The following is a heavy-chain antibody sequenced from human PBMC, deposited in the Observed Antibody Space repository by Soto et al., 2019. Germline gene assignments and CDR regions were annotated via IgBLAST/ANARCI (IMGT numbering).Heavy chain of an antibody. D-gene: IGHD2-15*01. V-gene: IGHV1-2*04. Sequence: VSCKASGYTFTGYYMHWVRQAPGQGLEWMGWINPNSGGTNYAQKFQGWVTMTRDTSVSTAYMELSRLRSDDTAVYYCARDAKRYCSGGSCYEDWYFDLWGRGTLVTVSS. CDR1: GYTFTGYY. CDR2: INPNSGGT. CDR3: ARDAKRYCSGGSCYEDWYFDL. J-gene: IGHJ2*01.